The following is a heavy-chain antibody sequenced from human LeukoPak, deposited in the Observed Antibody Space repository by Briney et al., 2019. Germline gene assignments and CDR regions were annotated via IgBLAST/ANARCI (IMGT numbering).Heavy chain of an antibody. CDR2: ISYDGREK. Sequence: GGSLRLSCAASGFAFNMFAVHWVRQAPGRGLEWVTIISYDGREKFYADSVKGRFTISRDNSKNTLYLQMDSLRVEDTAVYYCARDSANGMDVWGQGTAVTVSS. J-gene: IGHJ6*02. CDR1: GFAFNMFA. CDR3: ARDSANGMDV. V-gene: IGHV3-30*04. D-gene: IGHD6-25*01.